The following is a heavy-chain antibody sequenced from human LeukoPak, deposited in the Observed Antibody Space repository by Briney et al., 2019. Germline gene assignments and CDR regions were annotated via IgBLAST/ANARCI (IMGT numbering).Heavy chain of an antibody. Sequence: GGSLRLSCAASGFTFSSYGMHWVRQAPGKGLEWVAFIRYDGSNKYYADSVKGRFTISRDNSKNTLYLQMNSLRAEDTAVYYCAKDHTLALRFSEWGQGTLVTVSS. V-gene: IGHV3-30*02. D-gene: IGHD3-3*01. J-gene: IGHJ4*02. CDR3: AKDHTLALRFSE. CDR2: IRYDGSNK. CDR1: GFTFSSYG.